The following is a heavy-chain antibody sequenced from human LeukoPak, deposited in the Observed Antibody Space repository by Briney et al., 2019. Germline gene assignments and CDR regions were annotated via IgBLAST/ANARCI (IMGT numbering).Heavy chain of an antibody. V-gene: IGHV3-48*01. J-gene: IGHJ4*02. CDR1: GFTFSSYS. D-gene: IGHD4-23*01. Sequence: GGSLRLSCAASGFTFSSYSMNWVRQAPGKGLEWVSYITSSSSTIYYADSVNGRFTISRDNGKNSLYLQMNSLRAEDTAVYYCARDRTQGYGGNSDYWVQGTLVTVSS. CDR3: ARDRTQGYGGNSDY. CDR2: ITSSSSTI.